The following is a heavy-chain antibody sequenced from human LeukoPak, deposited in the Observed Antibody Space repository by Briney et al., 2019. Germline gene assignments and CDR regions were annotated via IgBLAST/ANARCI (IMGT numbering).Heavy chain of an antibody. CDR1: GFTFSSYS. CDR2: ISSSSSTI. D-gene: IGHD3-22*01. CDR3: ARDRNYYDSSGYHRVDY. Sequence: GGSLRLSCAASGFTFSSYSMNWVRQAPGKGLEWVSYISSSSSTIYYADSVKGRFTISRDNAKNSLYLQMNSLRAEDTAVYYCARDRNYYDSSGYHRVDYWGQGTLVTVSS. J-gene: IGHJ4*02. V-gene: IGHV3-48*04.